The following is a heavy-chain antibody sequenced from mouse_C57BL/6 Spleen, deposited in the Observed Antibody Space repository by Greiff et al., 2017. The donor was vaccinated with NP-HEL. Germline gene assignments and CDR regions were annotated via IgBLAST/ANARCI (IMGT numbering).Heavy chain of an antibody. D-gene: IGHD1-1*01. CDR1: GYTFTSYW. CDR2: IDPSDSYT. V-gene: IGHV1-59*01. J-gene: IGHJ4*01. CDR3: ARAYGSSL. Sequence: QVQLQQPGAELVRPGTSVKLSCKASGYTFTSYWMHWVKQRPGQGLEWIGVIDPSDSYTNYNQKFKGKATLTVDTSSSTAYMQLSSLTSEDSAVYYCARAYGSSLWGQGTSVTVSS.